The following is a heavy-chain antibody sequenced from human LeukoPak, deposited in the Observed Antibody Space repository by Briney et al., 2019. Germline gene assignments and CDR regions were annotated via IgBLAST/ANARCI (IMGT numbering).Heavy chain of an antibody. CDR3: ARNPPYYDKDYYFDY. J-gene: IGHJ4*02. D-gene: IGHD3-22*01. CDR1: GDSVSSNSAA. V-gene: IGHV6-1*01. Sequence: SQTLSLTCAISGDSVSSNSAAWNWIRQSLSRGLEWLGRTYYRSKWYNDYAVSVKSRITINPDTSKNQFSLQLSSVTPEDTAVYYCARNPPYYDKDYYFDYWGQGTLVTVSS. CDR2: TYYRSKWYN.